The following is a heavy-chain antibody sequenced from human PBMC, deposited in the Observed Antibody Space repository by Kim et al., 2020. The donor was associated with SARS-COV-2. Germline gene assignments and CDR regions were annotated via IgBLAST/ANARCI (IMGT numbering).Heavy chain of an antibody. Sequence: GGSLRLSCAASGFTVSSNYMSWVRQAPGKGLEWVSVIYSGGSTYYADSVKGRFTISRDNSKNTLYLQMNSLRAEDTAVYYCAREDRGAAGKVYWGQGTLVTVSS. V-gene: IGHV3-66*01. CDR1: GFTVSSNY. CDR3: AREDRGAAGKVY. D-gene: IGHD6-13*01. J-gene: IGHJ4*02. CDR2: IYSGGST.